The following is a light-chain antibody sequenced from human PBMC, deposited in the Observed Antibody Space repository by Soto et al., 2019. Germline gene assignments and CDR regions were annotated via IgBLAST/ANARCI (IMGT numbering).Light chain of an antibody. CDR2: DVT. Sequence: QSALTQPRSVSGSPGQSVTISCTGTSSDVGGYNFVSWYQHPPGKAPKLMLYDVTNRPSGVPDRFSGSKSDNTASLTISGLQAEDEADYSCCSYAGSDTYVFGTGTKVTVL. CDR1: SSDVGGYNF. CDR3: CSYAGSDTYV. V-gene: IGLV2-11*01. J-gene: IGLJ1*01.